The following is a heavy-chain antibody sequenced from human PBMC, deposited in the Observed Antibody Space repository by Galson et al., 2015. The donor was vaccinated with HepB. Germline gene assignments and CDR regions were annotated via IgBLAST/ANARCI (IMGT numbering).Heavy chain of an antibody. CDR1: GFTFSSYG. CDR2: IWYDRSDR. D-gene: IGHD6-6*01. J-gene: IGHJ6*02. CDR3: ARVRGQLVSLGFQYGLDV. V-gene: IGHV3-33*01. Sequence: SLRLSCAASGFTFSSYGMHWVRRAPGKGLEWVAFIWYDRSDRYYADSVKGRFSISRDNSKNTLYLQMNSLRAEDTAVYYCARVRGQLVSLGFQYGLDVWGQGTTVTVSS.